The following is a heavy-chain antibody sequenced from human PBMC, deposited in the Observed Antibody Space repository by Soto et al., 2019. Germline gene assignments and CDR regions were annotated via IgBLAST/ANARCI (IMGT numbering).Heavy chain of an antibody. CDR2: VYTTGHT. V-gene: IGHV4-4*07. CDR3: VRDKGMADL. CDR1: GDSISNSH. D-gene: IGHD6-13*01. J-gene: IGHJ5*02. Sequence: QVHLQESGPGLVKPSETLSLSCTISGDSISNSHWSWIRQPAGKGLEWIGRVYTTGHTNYNPSLESRVTMSVDTSNNRFSLKLTSVTAADTAVYYWVRDKGMADLWGQGTLVSVSS.